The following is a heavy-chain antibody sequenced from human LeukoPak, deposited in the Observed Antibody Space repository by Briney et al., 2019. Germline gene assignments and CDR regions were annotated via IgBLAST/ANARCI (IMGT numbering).Heavy chain of an antibody. V-gene: IGHV1-46*01. CDR2: INPSGGST. CDR3: ASGQQLVYYYYYMDV. J-gene: IGHJ6*03. D-gene: IGHD6-13*01. Sequence: ASVKVSCKASGYTFTSYYMHWVRQAPGQGLEWMGIINPSGGSTSYAQKFQGRVTMTRDMSTSTVYMGLSSLRSEDTAVYYCASGQQLVYYYYYMDVWGKGTTVTVSS. CDR1: GYTFTSYY.